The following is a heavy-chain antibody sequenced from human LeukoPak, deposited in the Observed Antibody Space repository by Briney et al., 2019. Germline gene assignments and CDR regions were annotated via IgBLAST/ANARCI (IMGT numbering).Heavy chain of an antibody. J-gene: IGHJ4*02. CDR3: ARDFAGDRDY. D-gene: IGHD4-17*01. CDR1: GFIFRNYW. V-gene: IGHV3-74*01. Sequence: GGSLRLSCAASGFIFRNYWMHWVRQAPGKGLVWVARINPNGITTTYTDSVKGRFTISRDNAKNTLYLQMNSLRVEDTAVYYCARDFAGDRDYWGQGTLVTVSS. CDR2: INPNGITT.